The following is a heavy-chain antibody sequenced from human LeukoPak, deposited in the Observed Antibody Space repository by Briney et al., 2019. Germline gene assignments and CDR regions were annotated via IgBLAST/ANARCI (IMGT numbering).Heavy chain of an antibody. V-gene: IGHV3-21*01. J-gene: IGHJ1*01. Sequence: PGGSLRLSCAASGFTFSSYSMNWVRQAPGKGLEWVSSISSSSSYIYYADSVKGRFTISRDNSKSTLYLQMNSLRAEDTAVYYCAKESGSRSYGAYFPHWGQGTLVTVSS. D-gene: IGHD6-13*01. CDR1: GFTFSSYS. CDR3: AKESGSRSYGAYFPH. CDR2: ISSSSSYI.